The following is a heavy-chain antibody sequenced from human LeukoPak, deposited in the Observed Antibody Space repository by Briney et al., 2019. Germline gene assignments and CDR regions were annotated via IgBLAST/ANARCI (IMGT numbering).Heavy chain of an antibody. D-gene: IGHD3-22*01. Sequence: GGSLRLSCAASGFTFSSYAMSWVRQAPGKGLEWVSANSGSGGSTYYADSVKGRFTISRDNSKNTLYLQMNSLRAEDTAVYYCAKSGANYYDSSGYYYRWFDYWGQGTLVTVSS. CDR1: GFTFSSYA. CDR2: NSGSGGST. CDR3: AKSGANYYDSSGYYYRWFDY. J-gene: IGHJ4*02. V-gene: IGHV3-23*01.